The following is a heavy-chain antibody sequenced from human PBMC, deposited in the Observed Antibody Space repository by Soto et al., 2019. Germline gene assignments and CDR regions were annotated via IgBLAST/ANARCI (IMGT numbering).Heavy chain of an antibody. D-gene: IGHD2-15*01. CDR3: AREQVVVATTPHWYFDL. Sequence: QVQLVQSGAEVKKPGASVKVSCKASGYTFINYAMHWVRQAPGQRLEWMGWINPGNGNTKYSRKFQGRVTITRDTSASTAYMELSSLRSEDTAVYYCAREQVVVATTPHWYFDLWGRGTLVTVSS. CDR2: INPGNGNT. V-gene: IGHV1-3*01. J-gene: IGHJ2*01. CDR1: GYTFINYA.